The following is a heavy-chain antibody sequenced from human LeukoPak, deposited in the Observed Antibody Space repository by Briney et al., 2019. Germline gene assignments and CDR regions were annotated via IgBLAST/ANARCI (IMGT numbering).Heavy chain of an antibody. CDR3: ARSGARRKYSYGHGWYFDL. V-gene: IGHV4-39*07. J-gene: IGHJ2*01. D-gene: IGHD5-18*01. Sequence: PSETLSLTCTVSGGSISSSSYYWGWIRQPPGKGLEWIGSIYYSGSTYYNPSLKSRVTISVDTSKNQFSLKLSSVTAADTAVYYCARSGARRKYSYGHGWYFDLWGRGTLVTVSS. CDR2: IYYSGST. CDR1: GGSISSSSYY.